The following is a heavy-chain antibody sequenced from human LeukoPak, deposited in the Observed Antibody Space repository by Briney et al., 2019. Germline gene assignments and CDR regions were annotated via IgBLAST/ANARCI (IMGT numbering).Heavy chain of an antibody. CDR3: ARDLTGGREV. V-gene: IGHV3-74*01. CDR2: INEDGRTI. CDR1: GFTLTDWW. D-gene: IGHD3-9*01. Sequence: RGGSLRLSCAVSGFTLTDWWMHWVRQAPGKGLMWVSRINEDGRTINYADSVEGRFTISRDRAKNTLYLQMNSLRVEDTAVYFCARDLTGGREVWGQGTLVSVSS. J-gene: IGHJ4*02.